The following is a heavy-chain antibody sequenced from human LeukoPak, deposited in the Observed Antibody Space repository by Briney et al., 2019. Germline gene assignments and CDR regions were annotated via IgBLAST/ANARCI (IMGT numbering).Heavy chain of an antibody. CDR3: ARDYDYGDYPGY. CDR2: MWYDGSNK. V-gene: IGHV3-33*01. D-gene: IGHD4-17*01. J-gene: IGHJ4*02. CDR1: GFTFNSYG. Sequence: GGSLRLSCAASGFTFNSYGMHWVRQAPGKGLEWVAVMWYDGSNKYYADSVKGRFTISRDNAKNSLYLQMNGLRAEDTALYYCARDYDYGDYPGYWGQGTLVTVSS.